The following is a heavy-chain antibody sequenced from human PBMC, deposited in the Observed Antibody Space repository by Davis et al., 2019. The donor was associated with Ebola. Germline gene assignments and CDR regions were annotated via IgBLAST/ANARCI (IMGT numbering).Heavy chain of an antibody. CDR3: ARVGGDGSSHLEGLDS. J-gene: IGHJ4*02. Sequence: MPSETLSLTCTVYGGSISSHYWSWVRQSPGKGLEWIADINYSGRTNYNPSLARRVTISIATSKNQFSLNLSSVTAADTAVYYCARVGGDGSSHLEGLDSWGQGTLVTVSS. D-gene: IGHD3-16*01. V-gene: IGHV4-59*11. CDR1: GGSISSHY. CDR2: INYSGRT.